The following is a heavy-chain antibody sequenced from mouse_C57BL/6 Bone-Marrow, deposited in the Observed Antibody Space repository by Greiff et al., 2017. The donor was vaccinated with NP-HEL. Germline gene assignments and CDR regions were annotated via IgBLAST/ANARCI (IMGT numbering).Heavy chain of an antibody. CDR1: YTFTDYYM. CDR2: YPGSGNTY. CDR3: RWLLPYYAMDY. V-gene: IGHV1-83*01. J-gene: IGHJ4*01. D-gene: IGHD2-3*01. Sequence: VHVKQSGPELVKPGASVKMSCKASGYTFTDYYMHWVKQKPGKGLEWIGEIYPGSGNTYYNEKFKGKATLTADTSSSTAYMQLSSLTSEDSAVYFCARWLLPYYAMDYWGQGTSVTVSS.